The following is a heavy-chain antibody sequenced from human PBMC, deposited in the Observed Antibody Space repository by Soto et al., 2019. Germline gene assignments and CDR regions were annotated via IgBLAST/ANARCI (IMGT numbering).Heavy chain of an antibody. Sequence: EVQLVESGGGLVKPGGSLRLSCAASGFTFSSYSMNWVRQAPGKGLEWVSSISSSSSYIYYADSVKGRFTISRDNAKNSLYLQMNGLRAEDTAVYYCARDSSSWYYYYYYGMDVWGQGTTVTVSS. J-gene: IGHJ6*02. CDR1: GFTFSSYS. D-gene: IGHD6-13*01. V-gene: IGHV3-21*01. CDR3: ARDSSSWYYYYYYGMDV. CDR2: ISSSSSYI.